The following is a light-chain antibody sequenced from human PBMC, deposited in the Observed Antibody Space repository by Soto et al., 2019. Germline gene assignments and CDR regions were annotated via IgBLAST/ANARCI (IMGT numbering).Light chain of an antibody. V-gene: IGLV2-14*01. CDR3: SSYTSSGSLYV. CDR2: EVS. J-gene: IGLJ1*01. CDR1: SSDVGGYKY. Sequence: QSVLTQPASVSGSPGQSITISCTGTSSDVGGYKYVSWYQHHPGKAPKLMIYEVSNRPSGVSHRFSGSKFGNTASLTISGLQAGDEGDYFCSSYTSSGSLYVFGTGTKVTVL.